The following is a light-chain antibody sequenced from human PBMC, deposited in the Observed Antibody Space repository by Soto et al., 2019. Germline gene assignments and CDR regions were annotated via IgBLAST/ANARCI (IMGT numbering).Light chain of an antibody. J-gene: IGKJ4*01. CDR2: DAS. Sequence: EIVLTQSPGTLSLSPGERATLSCRASQSVGSGHLAWYQQKPGLAPRLLIYDASSRATGIPGRFTGSGSGTDFTLTISRLEPEDFAVYYCHQYDTLPITFGGGAEVEIK. CDR3: HQYDTLPIT. V-gene: IGKV3-20*01. CDR1: QSVGSGH.